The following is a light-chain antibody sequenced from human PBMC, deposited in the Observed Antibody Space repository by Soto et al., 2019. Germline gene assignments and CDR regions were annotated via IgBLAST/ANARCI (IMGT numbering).Light chain of an antibody. Sequence: IVLTRSPGTLSLSPGERATLSCRASQSVSSYLAWYQQKPGQAPRLLIYGASSRATGIPDRFSGSGSGTDFTLTISRLEPEDFAVYYCQQYGSSPRTFGQGTMVDI. V-gene: IGKV3-20*01. CDR1: QSVSSY. CDR3: QQYGSSPRT. CDR2: GAS. J-gene: IGKJ1*01.